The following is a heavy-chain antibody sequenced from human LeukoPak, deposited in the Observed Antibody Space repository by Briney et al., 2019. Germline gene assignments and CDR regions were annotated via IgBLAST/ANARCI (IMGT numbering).Heavy chain of an antibody. J-gene: IGHJ5*02. CDR2: INHSGST. CDR1: GGSFSGYY. Sequence: SETLSLTCAVYGGSFSGYYWSWIRQPPGKGLEWIGEINHSGSTNYNPSLKSRVTISVDTSKNQFSLKLSSVTAADTAVYYCARDGVVVPAARAWFDPWGQGTLVTVSS. V-gene: IGHV4-34*01. CDR3: ARDGVVVPAARAWFDP. D-gene: IGHD2-2*01.